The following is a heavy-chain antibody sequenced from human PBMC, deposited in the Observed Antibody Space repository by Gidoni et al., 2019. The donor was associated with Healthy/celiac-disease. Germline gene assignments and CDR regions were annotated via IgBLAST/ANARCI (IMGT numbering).Heavy chain of an antibody. CDR2: IYYSGST. Sequence: QVQLQESGPGLVKPSQTLSLTCTVSGGSISSGCYYWTWIRQHPGKGLEWIGYIYYSGSTYYNPSLKSRVTISVDTSKNQFSLKLSSVTAADTAVYYCARGDYDVLTGPKYNWFDPWGQGTLVTVSS. CDR3: ARGDYDVLTGPKYNWFDP. D-gene: IGHD3-9*01. J-gene: IGHJ5*02. CDR1: GGSISSGCYY. V-gene: IGHV4-31*03.